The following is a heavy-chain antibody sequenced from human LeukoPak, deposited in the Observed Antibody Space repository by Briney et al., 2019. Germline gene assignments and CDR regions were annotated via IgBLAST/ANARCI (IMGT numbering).Heavy chain of an antibody. Sequence: GGSLRLSCAASGFTFDDYGMSWVRQAPGKGLEWVSGINWNGGSTGYADSVKGRFTISRDNAKNSLYLQMNSLRAEDTALCYCAKDSVGDTFGSFDYWGQGTLVTVSS. D-gene: IGHD3-10*01. CDR1: GFTFDDYG. CDR2: INWNGGST. J-gene: IGHJ4*02. V-gene: IGHV3-20*04. CDR3: AKDSVGDTFGSFDY.